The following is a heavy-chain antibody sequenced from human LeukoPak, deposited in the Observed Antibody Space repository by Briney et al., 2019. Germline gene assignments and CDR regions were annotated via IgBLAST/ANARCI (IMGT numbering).Heavy chain of an antibody. Sequence: SETLSLTCTVSGGSISSGSHYWGWIRQPPGKGLEWIGIIYYRGTTYYNPSLKSRVTISVDTSKNQFSLKLSSVTAADTALHYCTSALYYYGSGTFNYFDYWGQGTLVTVSS. CDR3: TSALYYYGSGTFNYFDY. CDR1: GGSISSGSHY. V-gene: IGHV4-39*01. CDR2: IYYRGTT. D-gene: IGHD3-10*01. J-gene: IGHJ4*02.